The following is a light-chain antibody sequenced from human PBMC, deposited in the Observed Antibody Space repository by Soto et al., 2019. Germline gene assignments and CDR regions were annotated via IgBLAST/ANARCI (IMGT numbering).Light chain of an antibody. V-gene: IGKV1-12*01. Sequence: DIQLTQTPSTFSASLGYEVTITVRASQTISRWLAWYQQKPGRAPHLLIYSASTLHSGVPSRFSGTKSATDFTLTITSLQPEDFATYYCQQFYSAPITFGQGTRLENK. CDR3: QQFYSAPIT. CDR1: QTISRW. CDR2: SAS. J-gene: IGKJ5*01.